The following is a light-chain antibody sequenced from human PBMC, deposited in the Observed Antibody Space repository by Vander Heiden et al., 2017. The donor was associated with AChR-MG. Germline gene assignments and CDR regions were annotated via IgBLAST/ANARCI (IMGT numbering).Light chain of an antibody. CDR2: DVY. Sequence: QSALTQPASVSGSPGQSITISCTGTSDDVGGSNYVSWYQHHPDQAPKLVIDDVYSRPSGVSHRFSGSKFGNTASLTISGLQPEDEADYFCSSYTTTITPVVFGGGTKLTVL. J-gene: IGLJ2*01. CDR3: SSYTTTITPVV. CDR1: SDDVGGSNY. V-gene: IGLV2-14*03.